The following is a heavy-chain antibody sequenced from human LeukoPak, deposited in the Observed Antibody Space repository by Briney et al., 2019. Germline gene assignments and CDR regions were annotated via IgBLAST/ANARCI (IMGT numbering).Heavy chain of an antibody. D-gene: IGHD1-26*01. J-gene: IGHJ5*02. Sequence: GASVTVSCKASGYTFSGYAVHWVRQAPGQRFEWMGWINAGNGNTKYSQKFQGRVTITRDTSASTAYMELSSLRSEDTAVYYCARDDSGSYYGWFDPWGQGTLVTVSS. V-gene: IGHV1-3*01. CDR1: GYTFSGYA. CDR2: INAGNGNT. CDR3: ARDDSGSYYGWFDP.